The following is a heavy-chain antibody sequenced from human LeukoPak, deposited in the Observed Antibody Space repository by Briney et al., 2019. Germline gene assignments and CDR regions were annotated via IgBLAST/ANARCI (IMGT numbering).Heavy chain of an antibody. CDR2: VYPGDSET. D-gene: IGHD3-16*02. V-gene: IGHV5-51*07. Sequence: GESLKISCKGSGYSFINYWIGWVHQMPGKGLEYIGIVYPGDSETKYSPSFQGHVIISVDKSIDTAYLRWSSLKASDTAIYYCTRHNMGYSDRWGQGTLSPSP. CDR3: TRHNMGYSDR. J-gene: IGHJ4*01. CDR1: GYSFINYW.